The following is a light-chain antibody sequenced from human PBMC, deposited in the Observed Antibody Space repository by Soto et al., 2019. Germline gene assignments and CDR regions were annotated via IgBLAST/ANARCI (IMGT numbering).Light chain of an antibody. J-gene: IGKJ1*01. V-gene: IGKV3-20*01. CDR3: QQDSSSPRT. CDR2: ATS. CDR1: QTMSSNY. Sequence: EIVLTQSPGTLSLSSGERATLSCSASQTMSSNYLAWYQQKPGQAPSLLLYATSRRATGIPDRFSGSGSGTDFTLTISRLEPEDFAVYFCQQDSSSPRTFGQGSKVEIK.